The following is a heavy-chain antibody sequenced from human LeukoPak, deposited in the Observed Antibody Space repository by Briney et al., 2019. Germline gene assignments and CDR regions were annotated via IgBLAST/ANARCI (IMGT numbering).Heavy chain of an antibody. D-gene: IGHD4-17*01. CDR1: GFPFSSYG. CDR2: IWYDGSNK. J-gene: IGHJ4*02. V-gene: IGHV3-33*08. CDR3: ARDSSTVTTGAGY. Sequence: GGSLRLSCAASGFPFSSYGMHWVRPAPGKGVGWVAVIWYDGSNKYYADSVKGRFTISRDNSKNTLYLQMNSLRAEDTAVYYCARDSSTVTTGAGYWGQGTLVTVSS.